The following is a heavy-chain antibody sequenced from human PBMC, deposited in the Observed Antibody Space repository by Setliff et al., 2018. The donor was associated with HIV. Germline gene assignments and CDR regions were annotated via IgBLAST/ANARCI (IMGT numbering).Heavy chain of an antibody. J-gene: IGHJ3*02. D-gene: IGHD2-15*01. CDR2: INPNTGGT. CDR1: GYTFTGHY. V-gene: IGHV1-2*02. CDR3: ARDQTPLDAFDI. Sequence: RASVKVSCKSSGYTFTGHYIHWVRQAPGQGLEWMGWINPNTGGTNYAQKFQGRVTVTRDTSISTAYMELRRLRSDDTAMYYCARDQTPLDAFDIWGQGTMVTVSS.